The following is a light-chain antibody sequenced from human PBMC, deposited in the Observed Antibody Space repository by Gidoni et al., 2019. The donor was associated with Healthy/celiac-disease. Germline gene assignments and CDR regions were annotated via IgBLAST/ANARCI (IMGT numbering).Light chain of an antibody. CDR3: QQYYSTPQT. V-gene: IGKV4-1*01. CDR1: QGVLYSSNNKNY. Sequence: DLVMTQSPDSLAVSLGERATINCKSSQGVLYSSNNKNYLAWYQQKPGQPPKLLIYWASTRESGVPDRFSGSGSGTDFTLTISSLQAEDVAVYYCQQYYSTPQTFGQGTKLEIK. J-gene: IGKJ2*01. CDR2: WAS.